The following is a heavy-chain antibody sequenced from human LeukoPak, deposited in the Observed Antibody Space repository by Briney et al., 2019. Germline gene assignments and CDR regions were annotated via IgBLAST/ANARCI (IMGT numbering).Heavy chain of an antibody. J-gene: IGHJ4*02. D-gene: IGHD5-12*01. CDR3: ARGPTYSGYELDY. V-gene: IGHV1-8*01. CDR1: GYTFTSYD. CDR2: MNPNSGNT. Sequence: ASVKVSCKASGYTFTSYDINWVRQATGPGLEWMGWMNPNSGNTGYAQKFQGRVTMTRNTSISTAYMELSSLRSEDTAVYYCARGPTYSGYELDYWGQGTLVTVSS.